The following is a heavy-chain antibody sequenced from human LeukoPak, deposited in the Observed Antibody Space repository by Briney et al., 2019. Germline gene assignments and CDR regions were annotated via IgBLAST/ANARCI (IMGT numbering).Heavy chain of an antibody. J-gene: IGHJ5*02. CDR2: TNAGNGNT. D-gene: IGHD3-10*01. V-gene: IGHV1-3*01. CDR1: GYTFTSYA. Sequence: ASVKVSCKASGYTFTSYAMHWVRQAPGQRLEWMGWTNAGNGNTKYSQKFQGRVTITRDTSASTAYMELSSLRSEDTAVYYCARGYYGSGSYDHWFDPWGQGTLVTVSS. CDR3: ARGYYGSGSYDHWFDP.